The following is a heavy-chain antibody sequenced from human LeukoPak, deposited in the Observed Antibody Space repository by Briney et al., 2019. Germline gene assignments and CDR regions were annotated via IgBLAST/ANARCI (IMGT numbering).Heavy chain of an antibody. J-gene: IGHJ1*01. D-gene: IGHD3-22*01. Sequence: PGGSLRLSCAVSGFTFSTYSMNWVRQAPGKGLEWVSYISSISSTIYYADSVKGRFTISRDNAKNSLYLQMNSLRDEDTAVYCCAKDSDYYHSSGYYYAYFQHWGQGTLVTVSS. CDR3: AKDSDYYHSSGYYYAYFQH. V-gene: IGHV3-48*02. CDR1: GFTFSTYS. CDR2: ISSISSTI.